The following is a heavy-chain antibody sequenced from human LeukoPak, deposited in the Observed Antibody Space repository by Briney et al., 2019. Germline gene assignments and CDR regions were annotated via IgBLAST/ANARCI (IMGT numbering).Heavy chain of an antibody. J-gene: IGHJ4*02. CDR2: ISAYNGNT. CDR1: GYTFTSYG. V-gene: IGHV1-18*01. Sequence: ASVKVSCKASGYTFTSYGISWVRQAPGQRLEWMGWISAYNGNTNYAQKLQGRVTMTTDTSTSTAYMELRSLRSDDTAVYYCARTDRQGMGIDPARIVVVPAAPSSNWGQGTLVTVSS. CDR3: ARTDRQGMGIDPARIVVVPAAPSSN. D-gene: IGHD2-2*01.